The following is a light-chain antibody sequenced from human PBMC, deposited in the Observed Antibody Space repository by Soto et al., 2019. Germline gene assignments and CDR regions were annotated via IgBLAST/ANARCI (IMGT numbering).Light chain of an antibody. CDR3: QQGYTTPGT. J-gene: IGKJ1*01. Sequence: DIQMTQAPCSLAACVVDGVTVTCRASQSVSAFLNWYQQKPGKAPKLLIYAASSLESGVPSRFSGSGSGTDFTLTISTLQPEDFATYYCQQGYTTPGTFGQGTKVDIK. CDR1: QSVSAF. CDR2: AAS. V-gene: IGKV1-39*01.